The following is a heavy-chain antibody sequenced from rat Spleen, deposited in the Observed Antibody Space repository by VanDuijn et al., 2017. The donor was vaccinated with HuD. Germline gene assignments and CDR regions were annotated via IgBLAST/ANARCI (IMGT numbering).Heavy chain of an antibody. J-gene: IGHJ2*01. CDR2: QWPGGST. CDR3: VRANRESYAHFDY. V-gene: IGHV2-30*01. D-gene: IGHD1-12*01. CDR1: GFSLTSYH. Sequence: QVQLKESGPGLVQPSQTLSLTCTVSGFSLTSYHLSWVRQPPGKAMQWMGVQWPGGSTAYNSSFKSRLIVSRDISKSQVFLRMNSLQTEDTATYYCVRANRESYAHFDYWGQGVMVTVSS.